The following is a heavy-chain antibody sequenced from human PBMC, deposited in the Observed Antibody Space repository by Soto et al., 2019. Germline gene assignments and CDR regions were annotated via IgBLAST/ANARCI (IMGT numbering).Heavy chain of an antibody. D-gene: IGHD6-13*01. Sequence: EVQLVESGGGFVQPGGSLRLSCAASGFTFSTYSMHWVRQAPGKGLEWVSYISSSSSIIYYADSVKGRFTISRDNAKNSLYLQMNSLRDEDTAVYYCAREDRYSSSWAHDAFDIWGQGTMVTVSS. CDR1: GFTFSTYS. CDR2: ISSSSSII. V-gene: IGHV3-48*02. CDR3: AREDRYSSSWAHDAFDI. J-gene: IGHJ3*02.